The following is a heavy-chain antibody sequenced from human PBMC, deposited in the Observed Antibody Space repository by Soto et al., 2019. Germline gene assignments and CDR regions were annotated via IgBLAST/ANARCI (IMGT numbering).Heavy chain of an antibody. CDR2: IYYSGST. CDR3: ARGVDHYYDIAGWFDP. CDR1: GGSISSGDYY. J-gene: IGHJ5*02. V-gene: IGHV4-30-4*01. Sequence: SETLSLTCTVSGGSISSGDYYWSWIRQPPXKGLEWIGYIYYSGSTYYNPSLKSRVTISVDTSKNQFSLKLSSVTAADTAVYYCARGVDHYYDIAGWFDPWGQGTLVTVSS. D-gene: IGHD3-22*01.